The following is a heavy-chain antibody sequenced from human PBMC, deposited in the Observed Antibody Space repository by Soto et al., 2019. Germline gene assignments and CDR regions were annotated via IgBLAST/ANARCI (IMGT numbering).Heavy chain of an antibody. CDR1: GGSFSGYY. V-gene: IGHV4-34*09. CDR3: ARATYYSDTGGSPPLDY. CDR2: INHNGTT. Sequence: TLSLTCAVYGGSFSGYYWNWIRQPPGKGLEWIGKINHNGTTNYNPSLESRLTISLDPSKNQFSLTLKSVTAADTAVYYCARATYYSDTGGSPPLDYWGQGTLVTVS. J-gene: IGHJ4*02. D-gene: IGHD3-22*01.